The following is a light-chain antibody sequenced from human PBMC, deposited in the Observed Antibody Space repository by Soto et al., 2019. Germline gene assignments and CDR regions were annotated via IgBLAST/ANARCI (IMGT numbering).Light chain of an antibody. CDR1: ETLGNN. Sequence: TVMTQSPATLSVSPGERATLSCRASETLGNNLAWYQQRPGQAPSLLIFGASTRATGVPARFTGSGSVTDFPLPISSLQSEDFAIYYCQQYKEVPFTFGQGTNLEI. J-gene: IGKJ2*01. CDR3: QQYKEVPFT. CDR2: GAS. V-gene: IGKV3-15*01.